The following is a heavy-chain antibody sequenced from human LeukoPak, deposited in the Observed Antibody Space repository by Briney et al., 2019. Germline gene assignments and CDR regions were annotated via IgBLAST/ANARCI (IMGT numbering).Heavy chain of an antibody. Sequence: SQTLSLTCTVSGGSISSGGYYWSWIRQHPGKGLEWIGYIYYSESTYYNPSLKSRVTISVDTSKNQFSLKLSSVTAADTAVYYCASYYDSSGYYLNWFDPWGQGTLATVSS. D-gene: IGHD3-22*01. CDR1: GGSISSGGYY. CDR3: ASYYDSSGYYLNWFDP. V-gene: IGHV4-31*03. CDR2: IYYSEST. J-gene: IGHJ5*02.